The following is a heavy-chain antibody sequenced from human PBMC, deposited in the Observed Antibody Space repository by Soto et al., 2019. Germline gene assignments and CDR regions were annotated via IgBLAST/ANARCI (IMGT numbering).Heavy chain of an antibody. CDR1: GFTFSSYV. Sequence: GGSLRLSCAASGFTFSSYVMHWVRQAPGKGLEWVAVISYDGSNKYYADSVKGRFTISRDNSKNTLYLQMNSLRAEDTAVYYCAKDRDFWSGYYGMDVWGQGPTVTVSS. V-gene: IGHV3-30*18. D-gene: IGHD3-3*01. CDR2: ISYDGSNK. J-gene: IGHJ6*02. CDR3: AKDRDFWSGYYGMDV.